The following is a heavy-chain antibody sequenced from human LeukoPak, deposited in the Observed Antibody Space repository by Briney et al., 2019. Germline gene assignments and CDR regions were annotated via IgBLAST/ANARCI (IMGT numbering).Heavy chain of an antibody. CDR2: IYHTGST. CDR1: GASISGTDW. D-gene: IGHD4-17*01. J-gene: IGHJ4*02. Sequence: PSGTLSLTCAVSGASISGTDWWSWVRQPPGKGLEWIGEIYHTGSTNYNPSLESRVTISVDTSKNQFSLKLSSVTAADTAVYYCARGDMTTVTTSWGQGTLVTVSS. CDR3: ARGDMTTVTTS. V-gene: IGHV4-4*02.